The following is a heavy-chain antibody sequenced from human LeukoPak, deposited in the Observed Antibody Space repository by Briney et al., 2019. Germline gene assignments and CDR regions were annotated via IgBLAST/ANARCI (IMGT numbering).Heavy chain of an antibody. Sequence: PSQTLSLACTVSGGSISSGGYYWSWIRQHPGKGLEWIGCIYYSGSTYYNPSLKSRVTISVDTSKNQFSLKLSSVTAADTAVYYCASDRGSGYSVASPNFDYWGQGTLVTVSS. CDR1: GGSISSGGYY. V-gene: IGHV4-31*03. D-gene: IGHD3-22*01. J-gene: IGHJ4*02. CDR3: ASDRGSGYSVASPNFDY. CDR2: IYYSGST.